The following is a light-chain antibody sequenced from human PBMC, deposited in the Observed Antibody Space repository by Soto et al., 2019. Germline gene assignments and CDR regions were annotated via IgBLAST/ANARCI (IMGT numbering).Light chain of an antibody. CDR2: GAS. J-gene: IGKJ4*01. V-gene: IGKV3-20*01. Sequence: EIVLTQSPGTLSLSPGERATLSCRASQSISSTSLAWYQQKLGQAPRLLIYGASTRATGIPDRFSGSESGTEFTLTISKLDPEDFAVYYCQQFHSSPLTFGEGTKVEIK. CDR3: QQFHSSPLT. CDR1: QSISSTS.